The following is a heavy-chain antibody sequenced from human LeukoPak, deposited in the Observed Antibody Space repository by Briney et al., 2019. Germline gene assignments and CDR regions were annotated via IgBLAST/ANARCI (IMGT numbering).Heavy chain of an antibody. J-gene: IGHJ4*02. CDR2: INHSGST. D-gene: IGHD5-12*01. CDR1: GGSFSGYY. Sequence: SETLSLTCAVYGGSFSGYYWSWFRQPPGKGLEWIGEINHSGSTNYNPSLKSRVTISVDTSKNQFSLKLSSVTAADTAVYYCARVATIAGLDYWGQGTLVTVSS. CDR3: ARVATIAGLDY. V-gene: IGHV4-34*01.